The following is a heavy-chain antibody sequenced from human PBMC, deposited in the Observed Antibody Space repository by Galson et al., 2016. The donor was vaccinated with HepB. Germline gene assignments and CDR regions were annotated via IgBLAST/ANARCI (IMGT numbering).Heavy chain of an antibody. CDR3: TRRGYSFGVGNDY. V-gene: IGHV3-73*01. CDR1: GFTFSGSA. J-gene: IGHJ4*02. D-gene: IGHD5-18*01. Sequence: SLRLSCAASGFTFSGSAIHWVRQASGKGLEWVGRISNKDNNYATAYAASVKGRFTISRDDSRNTAYLQMKSLKPEDTAVYYGTRRGYSFGVGNDYWGQGTLVTVSS. CDR2: ISNKDNNYAT.